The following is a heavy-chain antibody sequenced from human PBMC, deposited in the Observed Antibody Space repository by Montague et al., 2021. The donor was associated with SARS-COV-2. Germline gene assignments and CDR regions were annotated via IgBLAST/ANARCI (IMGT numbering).Heavy chain of an antibody. CDR3: ARARITMIVVVNAFDI. J-gene: IGHJ3*02. Sequence: TLSLTCTVSGGSISSGGYYWSWIRQHPGKGLEWIGYIYYSGSTYYNPSLKGRVTLSVDTSKNQFSLKLSSVTAADTAVYYCARARITMIVVVNAFDIWGQGTLVTVSS. D-gene: IGHD3-22*01. CDR1: GGSISSGGYY. V-gene: IGHV4-31*03. CDR2: IYYSGST.